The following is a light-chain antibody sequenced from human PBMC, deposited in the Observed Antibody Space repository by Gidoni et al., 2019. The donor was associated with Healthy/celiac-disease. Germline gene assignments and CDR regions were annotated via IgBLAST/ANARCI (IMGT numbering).Light chain of an antibody. V-gene: IGKV3-20*01. Sequence: EIVLTQSPGTLSLSPGERATLSCRASQSVSSSYLAWYQQKPGQAPRLLIYGASSRATGIPDSCSGSGSGTDFTLTISRLEPEDFAVYYCQQYGSSPPVTFXGXTKVEIK. CDR2: GAS. CDR3: QQYGSSPPVT. J-gene: IGKJ4*01. CDR1: QSVSSSY.